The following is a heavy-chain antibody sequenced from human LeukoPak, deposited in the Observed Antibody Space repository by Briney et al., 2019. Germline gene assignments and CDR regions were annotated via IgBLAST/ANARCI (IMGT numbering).Heavy chain of an antibody. CDR1: GFTFSTNS. D-gene: IGHD1-26*01. J-gene: IGHJ5*02. CDR3: VTVGMTSIWSYLRFDP. V-gene: IGHV3-64D*08. CDR2: ITSNGGST. Sequence: GGSLRLSCSASGFTFSTNSMHWVRQAPGKGLEWVSAITSNGGSTYYADSVKGRFTISRDNSKNTLYLQMSSLRAEDTAVYYCVTVGMTSIWSYLRFDPRGQGTLVSVSS.